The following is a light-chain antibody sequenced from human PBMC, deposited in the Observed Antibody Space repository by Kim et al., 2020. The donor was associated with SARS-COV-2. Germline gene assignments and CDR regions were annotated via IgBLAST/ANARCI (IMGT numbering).Light chain of an antibody. Sequence: DIQMTQSPSSVSASVGDRVTITCRASQGISNYVAWFQQTPGKAPKSLISATSSLQSGVPSRFSGSGSGTDFTLTIDSLQPEDFGTYYCQQYKSYPLTFGGGTKVDIK. V-gene: IGKV1-16*01. CDR3: QQYKSYPLT. CDR1: QGISNY. CDR2: ATS. J-gene: IGKJ4*01.